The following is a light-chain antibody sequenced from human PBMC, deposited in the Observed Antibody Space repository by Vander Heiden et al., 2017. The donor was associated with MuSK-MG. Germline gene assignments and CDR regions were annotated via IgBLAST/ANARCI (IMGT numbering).Light chain of an antibody. Sequence: DSQCTHSPSSLSASVGDRVTITCRASQSISSYLNWYQQKPGKAPKLLIYAASSLQSAVPSRFSGSGSGTDFTLTISSLQPEDFATYYSQQSDSTPRTFGQGTKLEIK. CDR1: QSISSY. J-gene: IGKJ2*01. V-gene: IGKV1-39*01. CDR3: QQSDSTPRT. CDR2: AAS.